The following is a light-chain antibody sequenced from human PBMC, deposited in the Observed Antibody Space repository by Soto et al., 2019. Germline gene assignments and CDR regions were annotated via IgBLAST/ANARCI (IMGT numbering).Light chain of an antibody. V-gene: IGKV3-15*01. CDR1: QPISNN. CDR3: QQANDWHPT. J-gene: IGKJ1*01. Sequence: RVMTQSPVRLSVSPGERGTLSCRASQPISNNLAWYQQKPGQAPRLLIFDASTRATGIPARFSGSGSGTEFTLTISSLQSEDFATYYCQQANDWHPTFGQGT. CDR2: DAS.